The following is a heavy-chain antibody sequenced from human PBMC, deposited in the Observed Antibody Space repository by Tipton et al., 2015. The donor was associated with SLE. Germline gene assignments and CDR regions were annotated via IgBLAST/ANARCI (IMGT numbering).Heavy chain of an antibody. CDR3: AKRHTFGDLPLDY. Sequence: SLRLSCAASGFIFSSYGMSWVRQAPGKGLEWISSISATGGSTFYADSLKGRFTISRDNSKNILYLQMNSLRPEDTAVYYCAKRHTFGDLPLDYWGRATLVTVSS. V-gene: IGHV3-23*01. D-gene: IGHD3-10*01. J-gene: IGHJ4*02. CDR1: GFIFSSYG. CDR2: ISATGGST.